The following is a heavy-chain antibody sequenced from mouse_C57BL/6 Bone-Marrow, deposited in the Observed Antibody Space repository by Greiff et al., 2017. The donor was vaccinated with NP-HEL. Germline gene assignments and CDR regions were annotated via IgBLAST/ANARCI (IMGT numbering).Heavy chain of an antibody. D-gene: IGHD1-1*01. CDR3: ARWGYYYGSRGY. J-gene: IGHJ2*01. CDR1: GYTFTSYG. Sequence: VQLQQSGAELARPGALVKLSCKASGYTFTSYGISWVKQRTGQGLEWIGEIYPRSGNTYYNEKFKGKATLTADKSSSTAYMELRSLTSEDSAVYFCARWGYYYGSRGYWGQGTTLTVSS. CDR2: IYPRSGNT. V-gene: IGHV1-81*01.